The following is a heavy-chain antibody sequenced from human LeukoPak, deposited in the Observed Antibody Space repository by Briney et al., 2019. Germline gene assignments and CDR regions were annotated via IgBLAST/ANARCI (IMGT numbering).Heavy chain of an antibody. CDR1: GITFKAYW. CDR3: TTLRHRDSRGYHDL. CDR2: INQDGNVI. J-gene: IGHJ5*02. V-gene: IGHV3-7*01. D-gene: IGHD3-22*01. Sequence: QTGGSLRLSCTGSGITFKAYWMNWVRQAPGKGLEWVANINQDGNVIHYADSVKGRFTTSRDNARSAVSLEMNSLTVEDTAVYYCTTLRHRDSRGYHDLWGQGILVAVSS.